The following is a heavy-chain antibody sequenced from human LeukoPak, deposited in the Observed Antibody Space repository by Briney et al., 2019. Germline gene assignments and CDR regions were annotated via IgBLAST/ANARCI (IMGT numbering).Heavy chain of an antibody. D-gene: IGHD3-10*01. CDR3: ARDYYGSGSYPYYFDY. Sequence: GGSLRLSCATSGFTFTTYGMNWVRQAPGKGLEWVAFIRYDGSNKYYADSVKGRFTISRDNSKNTLYLQMNSLRAEDTAVYYCARDYYGSGSYPYYFDYWGQGTLVTVSS. J-gene: IGHJ4*02. CDR1: GFTFTTYG. CDR2: IRYDGSNK. V-gene: IGHV3-30*02.